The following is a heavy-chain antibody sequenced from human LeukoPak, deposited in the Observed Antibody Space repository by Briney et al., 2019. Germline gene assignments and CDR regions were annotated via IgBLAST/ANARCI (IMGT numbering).Heavy chain of an antibody. V-gene: IGHV1-69*05. CDR3: ARLSFDY. J-gene: IGHJ4*02. D-gene: IGHD3-16*02. Sequence: ASVKVSCKASGGTFSSYAISWVRQAPGQGLEWMGGIIPIFGTANYAQKFQGRVTITTDESTSTAYMELSSQRSEDTAVYYCARLSFDYWGQGTLVTVSS. CDR2: IIPIFGTA. CDR1: GGTFSSYA.